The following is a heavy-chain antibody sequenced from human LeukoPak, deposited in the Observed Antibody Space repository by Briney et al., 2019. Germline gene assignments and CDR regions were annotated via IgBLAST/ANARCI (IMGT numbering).Heavy chain of an antibody. V-gene: IGHV1-69*04. Sequence: ASVKVSCKASGGTFSSYAISWVRQAPGQGLEWMGRIIPILGIANYAQKFQGRVTITADKSTSTAYMELSSLRSEDTAVYYCASADCGGDCYSSRWGQGTLVTVSS. D-gene: IGHD2-21*02. J-gene: IGHJ4*02. CDR1: GGTFSSYA. CDR2: IIPILGIA. CDR3: ASADCGGDCYSSR.